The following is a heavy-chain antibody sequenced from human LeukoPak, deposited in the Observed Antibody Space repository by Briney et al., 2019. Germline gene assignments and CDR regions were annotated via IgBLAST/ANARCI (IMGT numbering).Heavy chain of an antibody. Sequence: SQTLSLTCALSGDSFSSNSAAWDWLRQSPSRGLEWLGSTYYRSRWYNDYAVSVKSPITIRPDTSGNQFSLQLDSVTPEDTAVYYCARLDANFADFWGQGTLVTVSS. CDR3: ARLDANFADF. V-gene: IGHV6-1*01. J-gene: IGHJ4*02. CDR1: GDSFSSNSAA. D-gene: IGHD1-7*01. CDR2: TYYRSRWYN.